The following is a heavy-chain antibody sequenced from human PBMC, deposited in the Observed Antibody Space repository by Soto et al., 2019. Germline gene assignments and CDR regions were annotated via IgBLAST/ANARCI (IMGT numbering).Heavy chain of an antibody. CDR3: AIVGTIFGVVNYYLDV. J-gene: IGHJ6*03. CDR2: INPSSGNT. CDR1: GYTFASYA. Sequence: GASVKVSCKASGYTFASYAMHWVRQAPGQRLEWMGWINPSSGNTKYAQKFQGRVTMTRDTSISTAYMELSSLRSEDTAVYHCAIVGTIFGVVNYYLDVWGKGTTVTVSS. V-gene: IGHV1-3*01. D-gene: IGHD3-3*01.